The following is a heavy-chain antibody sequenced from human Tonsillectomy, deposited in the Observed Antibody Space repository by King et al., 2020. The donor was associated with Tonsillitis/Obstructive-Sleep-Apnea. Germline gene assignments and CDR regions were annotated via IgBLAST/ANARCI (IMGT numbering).Heavy chain of an antibody. CDR1: GFSLSTNEVG. J-gene: IGHJ4*02. CDR3: AHTTYFDFWGPDY. Sequence: QITLKESGPTLVRPTQTLTLTCTFSGFSLSTNEVGVGWIRQPPGKALEWLAFIFWGDDKRYRPSLKSRLTITKDTSKDQVVLTITNMDPVDTATYYCAHTTYFDFWGPDYWGQGTLVTVSS. D-gene: IGHD3-3*01. V-gene: IGHV2-5*02. CDR2: IFWGDDK.